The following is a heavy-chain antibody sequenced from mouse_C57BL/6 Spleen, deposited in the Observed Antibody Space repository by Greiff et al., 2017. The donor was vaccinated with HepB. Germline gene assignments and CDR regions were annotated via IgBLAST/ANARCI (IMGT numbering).Heavy chain of an antibody. CDR2: IDPSDSYT. CDR1: GYTFTSYW. V-gene: IGHV1-50*01. J-gene: IGHJ2*01. Sequence: VKLQQPGAELVKPGASVKLSCKASGYTFTSYWMQWVKQRPGQGLEWIGEIDPSDSYTNYNQKFKGKATLTVDTSSSTAYMQLSSLTSEDSAVYYCATGYYNYFDYWGQGTTLTVSS. D-gene: IGHD1-1*01. CDR3: ATGYYNYFDY.